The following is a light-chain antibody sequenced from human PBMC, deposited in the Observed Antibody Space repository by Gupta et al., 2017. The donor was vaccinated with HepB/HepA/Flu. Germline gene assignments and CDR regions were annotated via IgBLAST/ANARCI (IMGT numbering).Light chain of an antibody. J-gene: IGLJ2*01. V-gene: IGLV1-47*01. Sequence: QSVLTQPPSASGTPGQRVTFSCSGSSSSFGGNYVYWYQPLPGTAPKLLIYRNNQRPSGVTDRGSGSKSGTSASLAIXGXRSEDEXDYYCAAWDDSLRAVVFGGGTKLTV. CDR3: AAWDDSLRAVV. CDR1: SSSFGGNY. CDR2: RNN.